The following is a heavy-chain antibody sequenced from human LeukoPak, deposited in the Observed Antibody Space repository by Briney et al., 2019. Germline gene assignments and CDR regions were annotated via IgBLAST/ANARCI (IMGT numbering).Heavy chain of an antibody. V-gene: IGHV1-18*01. CDR1: GYTFTSYG. J-gene: IGHJ4*02. CDR3: AIHNSRYYFDY. Sequence: ASVKVSCKASGYTFTSYGISWVRQAPGQGLEWMGWISVYNGNTNYAQKVQGRVTMTTDTSTSTAYMDLRSLRSDDTAVYYCAIHNSRYYFDYWGQGTLVTVSS. CDR2: ISVYNGNT. D-gene: IGHD1-14*01.